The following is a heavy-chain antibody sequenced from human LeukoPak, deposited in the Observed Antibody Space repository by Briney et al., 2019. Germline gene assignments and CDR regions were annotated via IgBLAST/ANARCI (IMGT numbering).Heavy chain of an antibody. D-gene: IGHD3-16*02. V-gene: IGHV4-34*01. J-gene: IGHJ4*02. Sequence: SETLSLTCAVYGGSFSGYYWSWIRQPPGKGLEWVGEINHSGSPNYNPSLKSRVNISRDTSKHRFSLKLSSVLAANTAVYYCARTGYDYVWGSYRQGYYFDYWGQGTLVTVSS. CDR1: GGSFSGYY. CDR2: INHSGSP. CDR3: ARTGYDYVWGSYRQGYYFDY.